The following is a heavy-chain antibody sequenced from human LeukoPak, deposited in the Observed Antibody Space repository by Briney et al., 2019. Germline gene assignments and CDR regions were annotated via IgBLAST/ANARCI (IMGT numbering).Heavy chain of an antibody. CDR1: GFTFSSYE. D-gene: IGHD2-2*01. Sequence: RPGGSLGLSCAASGFTFSSYEMNWVRQAPGKGLEWVLYISSSGSTIYYADSVKGRFTISRDNAKNSLYLQMNSLRAEDTAVYYCARAPLGYCSSTSCCFDYWGQGTLVTVSS. CDR3: ARAPLGYCSSTSCCFDY. V-gene: IGHV3-48*03. J-gene: IGHJ4*02. CDR2: ISSSGSTI.